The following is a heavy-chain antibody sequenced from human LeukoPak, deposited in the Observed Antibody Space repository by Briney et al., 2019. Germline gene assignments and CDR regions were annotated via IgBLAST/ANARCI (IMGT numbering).Heavy chain of an antibody. J-gene: IGHJ6*03. V-gene: IGHV1-46*01. CDR2: INPSGGST. D-gene: IGHD3-10*01. CDR3: ARGPGDAYYYYYMDV. CDR1: GYTFTGYY. Sequence: GASVKVSCKASGYTFTGYYMHWVRQAPGQGLEWMGIINPSGGSTSYAQKFQGRVTMTRDMSTSTVYMELSSLRSEDTAGYYCARGPGDAYYYYYMDVWGKGTTVTISS.